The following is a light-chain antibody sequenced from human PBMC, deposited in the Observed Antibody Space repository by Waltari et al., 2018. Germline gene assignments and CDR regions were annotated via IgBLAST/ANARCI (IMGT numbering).Light chain of an antibody. V-gene: IGLV2-8*01. J-gene: IGLJ3*02. CDR3: CSYAGSNNVV. CDR2: EVT. CDR1: SGDIGGYTF. Sequence: QSALTQPPSASGSPGQSVTISCTGASGDIGGYTFVSWYHQHPGKAPKVLIYEVTKRPSGVPDRFARSKSGNTASLTVSGLQSRDEADYYCCSYAGSNNVVFGGGTKLTVL.